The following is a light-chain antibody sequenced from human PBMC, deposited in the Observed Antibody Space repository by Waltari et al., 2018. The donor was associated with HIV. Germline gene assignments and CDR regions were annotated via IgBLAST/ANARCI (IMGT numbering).Light chain of an antibody. CDR1: PNILFSSNNKNY. J-gene: IGKJ4*01. CDR2: WAS. CDR3: QQYYSSPLT. V-gene: IGKV4-1*01. Sequence: DIVMTQSPDSLAVSLGERATINCQSTPNILFSSNNKNYLSWYQQKAGQPPKLLFYWASTRESGVPDRFSGSGSGTDFTLTINSLRAEDVAVYYCQQYYSSPLTFGGGTKVEIK.